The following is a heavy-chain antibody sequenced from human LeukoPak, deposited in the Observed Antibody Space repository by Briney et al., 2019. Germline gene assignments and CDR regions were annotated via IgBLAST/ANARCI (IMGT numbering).Heavy chain of an antibody. V-gene: IGHV3-74*01. CDR2: INPDGTNT. CDR3: VRDAGSDKRDWYFDL. J-gene: IGHJ2*01. Sequence: PGGSLRLSCAASGFTFSSNWMHWVRQAPGKGLEWVSRINPDGTNTSYADSVEGRFTSSRDNAKSTLYLQMNSLRAEDSALYHCVRDAGSDKRDWYFDLWGRGTLVAVSS. CDR1: GFTFSSNW. D-gene: IGHD6-19*01.